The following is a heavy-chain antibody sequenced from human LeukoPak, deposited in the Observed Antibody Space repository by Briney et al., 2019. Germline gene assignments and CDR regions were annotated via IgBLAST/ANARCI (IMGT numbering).Heavy chain of an antibody. J-gene: IGHJ6*02. CDR1: GGTFSSYA. V-gene: IGHV1-69*13. CDR2: ITPIFGTA. Sequence: ASVKVSCKASGGTFSSYAISWVRQAPGQGLEWMGGITPIFGTANYAQKFQGRVTITADESTSTAYMELSSLRSEDTAVYYRARSYPGGIAVGYYYYGMDVWGQGTTVTVSS. CDR3: ARSYPGGIAVGYYYYGMDV. D-gene: IGHD6-19*01.